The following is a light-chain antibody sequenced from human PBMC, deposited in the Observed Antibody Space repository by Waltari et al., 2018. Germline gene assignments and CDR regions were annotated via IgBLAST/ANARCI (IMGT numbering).Light chain of an antibody. CDR2: KAS. V-gene: IGKV1-5*03. CDR1: QSISSW. J-gene: IGKJ1*01. Sequence: DIQMTQSPSTLSASVGDRVTITCRASQSISSWFAWYQQKPGIATKLLIYKASSLESGLPSRFSGSGSGTEFTLTISSLQPDDFATYYCQQYNSYSGTFGQGTKVEIK. CDR3: QQYNSYSGT.